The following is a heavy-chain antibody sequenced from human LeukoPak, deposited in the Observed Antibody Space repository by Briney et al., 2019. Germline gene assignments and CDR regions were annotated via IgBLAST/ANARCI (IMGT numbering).Heavy chain of an antibody. CDR1: GFTFSSYC. Sequence: PGGSLRLSCAASGFTFSSYCMSWVRQAPGKGLEWVAHIKQDGSEKYYVDSVKGRFTISRDNAKNSLYLQMNSLRAEDTAVYYCARVGPCSGGSCYEGSFDYWGQGTLVTVSS. V-gene: IGHV3-7*01. J-gene: IGHJ4*02. CDR2: IKQDGSEK. D-gene: IGHD2-15*01. CDR3: ARVGPCSGGSCYEGSFDY.